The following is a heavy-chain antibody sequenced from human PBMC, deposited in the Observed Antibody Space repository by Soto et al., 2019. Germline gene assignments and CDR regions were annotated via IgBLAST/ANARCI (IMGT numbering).Heavy chain of an antibody. V-gene: IGHV3-9*01. J-gene: IGHJ5*02. CDR2: ISWNSGSI. Sequence: EVQLVESGGGLVQPGRSLRLSCAASGFTFDDYAMHWVRQAPGKGLEWVSGISWNSGSIGYADSVKGRFTISRDNAKNSLYLQMNSLRAEDTALYYCAKDKGCSSTSCYAAGWFDPWVQGTLVTVSS. CDR1: GFTFDDYA. D-gene: IGHD2-2*01. CDR3: AKDKGCSSTSCYAAGWFDP.